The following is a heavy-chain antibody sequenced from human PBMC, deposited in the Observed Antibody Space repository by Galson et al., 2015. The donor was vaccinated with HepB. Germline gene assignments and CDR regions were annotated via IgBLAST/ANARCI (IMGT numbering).Heavy chain of an antibody. D-gene: IGHD3/OR15-3a*01. Sequence: SVKVSCKVSGYRLTELSMHWVRQAPGKGFEWMGGFDRENGERLYAQKFQGRVTMTAATSTDTAYMELSSLRSEDTAVYYCATDLRLYEFRVIPRPDYWGQGTLVTVSS. CDR2: FDRENGER. V-gene: IGHV1-24*01. CDR1: GYRLTELS. J-gene: IGHJ4*02. CDR3: ATDLRLYEFRVIPRPDY.